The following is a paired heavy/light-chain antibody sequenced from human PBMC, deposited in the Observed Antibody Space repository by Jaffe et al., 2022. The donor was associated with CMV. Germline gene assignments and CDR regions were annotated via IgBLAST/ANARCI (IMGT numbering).Light chain of an antibody. CDR2: KVS. Sequence: DVVMTQSPLSLPVTLGQPASISCRSSQSLVYSDGNTYLNWFQQRPGQSPRRLIYKVSNRDSGVPDRFSGSGSGTDFTLKISRVEAEDVGVYYCMQGTHWPPAFGGGTKVEIK. CDR1: QSLVYSDGNTY. CDR3: MQGTHWPPA. V-gene: IGKV2-30*01. J-gene: IGKJ4*01.
Heavy chain of an antibody. D-gene: IGHD3-3*01. Sequence: QVQLVQSGAEVKKPGSSVKVSCKASGGTFSSYAISWVRQAPGQGLEWMGGIIPIFGTANYAQKFQGRVTITADESTSTAYMELSSLRSEDTAVYYCASAIGDFWSGYQIKYYYYYYGMDVWGQGTTVTVSS. CDR2: IIPIFGTA. CDR1: GGTFSSYA. CDR3: ASAIGDFWSGYQIKYYYYYYGMDV. J-gene: IGHJ6*02. V-gene: IGHV1-69*01.